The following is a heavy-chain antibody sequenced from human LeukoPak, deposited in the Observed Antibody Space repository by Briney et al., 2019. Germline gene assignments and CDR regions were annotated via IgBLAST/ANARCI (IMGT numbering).Heavy chain of an antibody. J-gene: IGHJ4*02. CDR1: GYTFSRYG. V-gene: IGHV1-2*02. CDR2: PNTNSGGT. Sequence: RASVKVSCKASGYTFSRYGFSWVRPAPGQGLEWMGWPNTNSGGTNYAQKFQGRVTMTRDTSISTAYMELSRLRSEDTAVYYCARDLPPYYFDYWGQGTLVTVSS. CDR3: ARDLPPYYFDY.